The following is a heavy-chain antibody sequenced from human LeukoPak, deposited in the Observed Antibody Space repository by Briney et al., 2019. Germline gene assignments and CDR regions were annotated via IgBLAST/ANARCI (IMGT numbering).Heavy chain of an antibody. V-gene: IGHV4-31*03. CDR1: GGSISSGGYY. Sequence: SETLSLTCTVSGGSISSGGYYWSWIRQHPGKGLEWIGYIYYSGSTYYNPSLKSRVTISVDTSKNQFSLKLSSVTAADTAVYYCARDPEGHYDSSGFHSWFDPWGQGTLVTVSS. J-gene: IGHJ5*02. CDR2: IYYSGST. CDR3: ARDPEGHYDSSGFHSWFDP. D-gene: IGHD3-22*01.